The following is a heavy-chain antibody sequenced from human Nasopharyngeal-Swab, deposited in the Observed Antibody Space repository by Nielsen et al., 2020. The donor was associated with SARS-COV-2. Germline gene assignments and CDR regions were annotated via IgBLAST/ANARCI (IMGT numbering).Heavy chain of an antibody. CDR1: GFIFSASA. CDR2: IGDKDHNYAT. Sequence: GESLKISCAASGFIFSASAIHWVRQASGKGLEWVCRIGDKDHNYATTYGASVKGRFTISRDDSKNTAFLQMDSLKTEDTALYYCATDFYFDYWGQGTLVTVSS. V-gene: IGHV3-73*01. J-gene: IGHJ4*02. CDR3: ATDFYFDY.